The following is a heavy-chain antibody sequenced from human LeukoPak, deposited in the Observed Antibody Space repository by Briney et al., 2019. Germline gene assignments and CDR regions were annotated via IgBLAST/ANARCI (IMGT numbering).Heavy chain of an antibody. CDR2: IYSGDTT. Sequence: GGSLRLSCAASGFSVSRKYMSWVRQTPGKGLEWVSLIYSGDTTYYADSVKGRFTISRDNSKNTLYLQMNSLRAEDTAVYYCATVLSDSRGWYHFDNWGQGTLVTVSS. CDR1: GFSVSRKY. J-gene: IGHJ4*02. D-gene: IGHD6-19*01. CDR3: ATVLSDSRGWYHFDN. V-gene: IGHV3-53*01.